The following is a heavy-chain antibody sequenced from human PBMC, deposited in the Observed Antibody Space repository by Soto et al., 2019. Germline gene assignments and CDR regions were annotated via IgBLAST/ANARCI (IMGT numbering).Heavy chain of an antibody. CDR3: ARLLYSSSPDFDY. V-gene: IGHV4-39*01. D-gene: IGHD6-6*01. J-gene: IGHJ4*02. CDR1: GGSISSSSYY. Sequence: QLQLQESGPGLVKPSETLSLTCTVSGGSISSSSYYWGWIRKPPGKGLEWIGSIYYSGSTYYNPSLKSRVTISVDTSKNQFSLKLSSVTAADTAVYYCARLLYSSSPDFDYWGQGTLVTVSS. CDR2: IYYSGST.